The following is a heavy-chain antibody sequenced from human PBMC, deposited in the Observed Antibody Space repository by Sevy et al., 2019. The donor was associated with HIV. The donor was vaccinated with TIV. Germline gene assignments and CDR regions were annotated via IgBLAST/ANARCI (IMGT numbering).Heavy chain of an antibody. V-gene: IGHV1-2*02. CDR3: ATPYCSGGSCYPHAFDI. CDR2: INPNSGGT. CDR1: GYTFSGYY. D-gene: IGHD2-15*01. J-gene: IGHJ3*02. Sequence: ASVKVSCKASGYTFSGYYMHWVRQAPGQGLEWMGWINPNSGGTNYAQKFQGRVTMTRDTSISTAYKELSRLRSDDTAVYYCATPYCSGGSCYPHAFDIWGQGTMVTVSS.